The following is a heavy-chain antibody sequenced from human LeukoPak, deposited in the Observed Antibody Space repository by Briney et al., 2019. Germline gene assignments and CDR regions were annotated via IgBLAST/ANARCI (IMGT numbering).Heavy chain of an antibody. CDR2: ISSSGSTI. J-gene: IGHJ6*04. CDR1: RFTFSSYG. Sequence: PGGSLRLSCAASRFTFSSYGMHWVRQAPGKGLEWVSYISSSGSTIYYADSVKGRFTISRGNAKNSLYLQMNSLRAEDTAVYYCAELGITMIGGVWGKGTTVTISS. V-gene: IGHV3-48*03. D-gene: IGHD3-10*02. CDR3: AELGITMIGGV.